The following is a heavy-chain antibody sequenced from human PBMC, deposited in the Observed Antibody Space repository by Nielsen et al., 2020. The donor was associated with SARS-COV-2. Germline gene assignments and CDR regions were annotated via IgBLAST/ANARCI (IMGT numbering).Heavy chain of an antibody. CDR3: ARDYWFGETPWGMDV. CDR2: IYYSGST. D-gene: IGHD3-10*01. Sequence: SETLSLTCTVSGGSISSYYWSWIRQPPGKGLEWIGYIYYSGSTNYNPSLKSRVTISVDTSKNQFSLKLSSVTAADTAVYYCARDYWFGETPWGMDVWGQGTTVTVSS. J-gene: IGHJ6*02. CDR1: GGSISSYY. V-gene: IGHV4-59*12.